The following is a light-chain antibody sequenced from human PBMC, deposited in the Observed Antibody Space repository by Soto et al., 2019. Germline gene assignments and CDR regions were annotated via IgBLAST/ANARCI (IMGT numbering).Light chain of an antibody. V-gene: IGKV3-20*01. CDR3: QQYSSSPLT. CDR1: QSVRSSH. J-gene: IGKJ4*01. CDR2: GAS. Sequence: EIVLTQSPGTLSLSPGERATLSCRTSQSVRSSHLAWYQQKPGQAPRLLIYGASSGATGIPDRFSGSGSGTDFTLTISRLEPEDFAVYHCQQYSSSPLTFGGGTKVDI.